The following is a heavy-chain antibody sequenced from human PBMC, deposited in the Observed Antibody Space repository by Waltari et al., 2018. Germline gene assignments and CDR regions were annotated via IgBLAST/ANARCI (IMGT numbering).Heavy chain of an antibody. CDR2: VNPNSGNT. D-gene: IGHD3-3*01. Sequence: QVQLVQSGAEVKKPGASVKVSCKASGYTFTSYDINWVRQATGQGLGWMGWVNPNSGNTGYAQKFQGRVTMTRNTSISTAYMELSSLRSEDTAVYYCARGGEYDFWSGYWAHFDYWGQGTLVTVSS. CDR3: ARGGEYDFWSGYWAHFDY. V-gene: IGHV1-8*01. CDR1: GYTFTSYD. J-gene: IGHJ4*02.